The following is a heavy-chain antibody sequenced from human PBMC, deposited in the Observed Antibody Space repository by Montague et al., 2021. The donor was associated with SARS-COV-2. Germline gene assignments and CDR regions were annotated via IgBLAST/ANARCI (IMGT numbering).Heavy chain of an antibody. V-gene: IGHV4-39*07. J-gene: IGHJ4*02. D-gene: IGHD3-10*01. CDR1: GGSISSSSYY. Sequence: SETLSLTCTVSGGSISSSSYYWGWIRQPPGKGLEWIGSIYYSGSTYYNPSLKSRVTISVDTSKNQFSLKLSSVTTADTAVYYCARSGAVPMDWGQGTLVTVSS. CDR3: ARSGAVPMD. CDR2: IYYSGST.